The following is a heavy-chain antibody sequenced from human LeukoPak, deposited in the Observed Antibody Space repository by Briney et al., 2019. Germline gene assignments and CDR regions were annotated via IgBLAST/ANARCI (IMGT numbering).Heavy chain of an antibody. V-gene: IGHV1-8*01. CDR3: TRVSDCSGGNCFDY. CDR2: MSPNSGNT. CDR1: EYTFTNYD. D-gene: IGHD2-15*01. Sequence: GASVKVSCKASEYTFTNYDIHWVRQAPGQGLEWMGWMSPNSGNTGSVQKFQGRVNMTRNTSISTAYMELSSLRSEDTAVYYCTRVSDCSGGNCFDYWGQGTLVTVSS. J-gene: IGHJ4*02.